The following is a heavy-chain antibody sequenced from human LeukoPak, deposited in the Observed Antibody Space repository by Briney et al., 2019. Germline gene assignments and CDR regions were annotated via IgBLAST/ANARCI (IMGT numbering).Heavy chain of an antibody. D-gene: IGHD3-3*01. CDR2: ISGSGGST. CDR1: GFTFSSYA. V-gene: IGHV3-23*01. Sequence: GGSLRLSCAASGFTFSSYAMSWVRQAPGKGLEWVSAISGSGGSTYYADSVKGRFTISRDNSKNTLWLQMNSLRAEDTAVYYCAKAPEGYDFWSGYYDPAFDYWGQGTLVTVSS. J-gene: IGHJ4*02. CDR3: AKAPEGYDFWSGYYDPAFDY.